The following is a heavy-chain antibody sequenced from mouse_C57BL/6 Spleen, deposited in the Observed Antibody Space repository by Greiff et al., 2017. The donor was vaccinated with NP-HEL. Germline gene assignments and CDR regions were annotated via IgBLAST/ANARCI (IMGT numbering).Heavy chain of an antibody. V-gene: IGHV1-80*01. J-gene: IGHJ2*01. CDR1: GYAFSSYW. CDR3: AKSHPPYYYGTCFDC. Sequence: VQLQQSGAELVKPGASVKISCKASGYAFSSYWMNWVKQRPGKGLEWIGQIYTGDGDTNYNGKFKGKATLTADKSSSKAYMQLSSLTSEDSAVYFCAKSHPPYYYGTCFDCWGKGTTLTVSS. D-gene: IGHD1-1*01. CDR2: IYTGDGDT.